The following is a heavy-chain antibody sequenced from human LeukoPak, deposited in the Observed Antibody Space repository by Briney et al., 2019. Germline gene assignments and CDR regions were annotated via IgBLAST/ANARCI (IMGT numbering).Heavy chain of an antibody. CDR3: ARGVGVGAGGLDAFDI. Sequence: SVKVSCKASGGTFSSYAISWVRQAPGQGLEWMGRIIPILGIANYAQKFQGRVTITADKSTSTAYMELSSLRSEDTAVYYCARGVGVGAGGLDAFDIWGQGTMVTVSS. J-gene: IGHJ3*02. D-gene: IGHD1-26*01. CDR1: GGTFSSYA. CDR2: IIPILGIA. V-gene: IGHV1-69*04.